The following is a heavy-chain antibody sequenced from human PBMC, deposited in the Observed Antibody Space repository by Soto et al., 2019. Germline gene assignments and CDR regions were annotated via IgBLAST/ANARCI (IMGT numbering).Heavy chain of an antibody. CDR1: GFTFSSYA. J-gene: IGHJ4*02. V-gene: IGHV3-30-3*01. Sequence: GGSLRLSCAASGFTFSSYAMHWVRQAPGKGLEWVAVISYDGSNKYYADSVKGRFTISRDNSKNTLYLQMNSLRAEDTAVYYCARGQGYSDPLDYWGQGTLVTVSS. CDR2: ISYDGSNK. D-gene: IGHD5-12*01. CDR3: ARGQGYSDPLDY.